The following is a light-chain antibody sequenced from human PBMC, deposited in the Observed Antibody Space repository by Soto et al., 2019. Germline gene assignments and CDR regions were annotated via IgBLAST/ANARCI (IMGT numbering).Light chain of an antibody. CDR3: ASYTISSTRV. Sequence: QSALTQPASVSGSPGQSITISCTGTSSDVGGYNYVSWYQHHPGKAPKLMIYDLINRPSGVSNRFSGSKSGNTASLTISGLQADDEADYYCASYTISSTRVFGTGTKLTVL. J-gene: IGLJ1*01. CDR1: SSDVGGYNY. V-gene: IGLV2-14*03. CDR2: DLI.